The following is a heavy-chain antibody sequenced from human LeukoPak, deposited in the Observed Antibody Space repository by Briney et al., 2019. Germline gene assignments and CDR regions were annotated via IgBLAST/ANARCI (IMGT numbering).Heavy chain of an antibody. CDR2: IYHSGST. D-gene: IGHD6-13*01. Sequence: SETLSLTCTVSGGSISSYYWGWIRQPPGKGLEWIGSIYHSGSTYYNPFLKSRVTISVDTSKNQFSLKLSSVTAADTAVYYCARGYSSQSAFDIWGQGTMVTVSS. V-gene: IGHV4-38-2*02. CDR3: ARGYSSQSAFDI. J-gene: IGHJ3*02. CDR1: GGSISSYY.